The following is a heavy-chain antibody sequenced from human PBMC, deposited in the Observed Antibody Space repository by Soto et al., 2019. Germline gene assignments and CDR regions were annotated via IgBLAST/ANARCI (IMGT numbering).Heavy chain of an antibody. CDR2: IFHDGTA. CDR1: GVSISSGNW. Sequence: SETLSITCAFCGVSISSGNWWTWVRQSPQRGLEYIGEIFHDGTANYYPSFERRVAISVDTSKNQFSLKLTSVTAADTAIYFCARLVYDTRLNYIYFDFWGQGTLVAVSS. V-gene: IGHV4-4*02. J-gene: IGHJ4*02. CDR3: ARLVYDTRLNYIYFDF. D-gene: IGHD3-10*01.